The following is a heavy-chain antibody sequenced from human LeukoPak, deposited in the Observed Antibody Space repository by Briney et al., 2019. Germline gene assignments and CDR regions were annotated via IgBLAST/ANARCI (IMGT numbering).Heavy chain of an antibody. D-gene: IGHD2-2*02. CDR3: ARERGSCSSASCYTSDAFDI. V-gene: IGHV1-2*02. CDR2: MNPNSGGT. Sequence: ASVKVSCKASGYTFTSYDINRVRQATGQGLEWMGWMNPNSGGTNYAQKFQGRVTMTRDTSISMAYMELSRLRSDDTAVYYCARERGSCSSASCYTSDAFDIWGQGTMVTVSS. J-gene: IGHJ3*02. CDR1: GYTFTSYD.